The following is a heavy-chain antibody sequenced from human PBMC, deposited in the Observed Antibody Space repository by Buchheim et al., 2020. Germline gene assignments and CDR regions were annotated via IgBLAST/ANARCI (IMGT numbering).Heavy chain of an antibody. D-gene: IGHD3-9*01. Sequence: QIPLKESGPTLVKPTQTLTLTCTFSGFTLTTSGVGVGWIRQPPGEALEWLALIYWDDDERYSPSLRSRLTITKDTSKNQVSLIMTSMDPVDTAIYYCVHTRDILTGYGFDYWGQGIL. CDR3: VHTRDILTGYGFDY. CDR1: GFTLTTSGVG. CDR2: IYWDDDE. V-gene: IGHV2-5*02. J-gene: IGHJ4*02.